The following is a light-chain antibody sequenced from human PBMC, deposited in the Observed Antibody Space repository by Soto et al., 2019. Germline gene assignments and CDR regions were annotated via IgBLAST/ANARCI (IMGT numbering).Light chain of an antibody. Sequence: EIVLTQSPATLSVSPGERATLSCRASQSVSNNLAWYQQKPGQAPRLLIYGALTRATGIPARFSGSGSGTEFTLTISSLQSEDFAVYYCQQYNTWPYTFGLGTRLEIK. CDR1: QSVSNN. CDR3: QQYNTWPYT. CDR2: GAL. J-gene: IGKJ2*01. V-gene: IGKV3-15*01.